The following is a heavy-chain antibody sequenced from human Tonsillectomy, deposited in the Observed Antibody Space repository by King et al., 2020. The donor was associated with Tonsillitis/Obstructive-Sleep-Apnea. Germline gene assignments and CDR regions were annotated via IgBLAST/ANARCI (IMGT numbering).Heavy chain of an antibody. CDR2: IRSKAYGGTT. CDR3: SRAFNDYGDYVWGYYFDY. V-gene: IGHV3-49*05. Sequence: VQLVESGGGLVKPGRSLRLSCTASGFFFGDYAMSWLRQAPGKGLEWVGFIRSKAYGGTTEYAASVKGRFTISRDDSRSIAYLQMNSLQTEDTAVYYCSRAFNDYGDYVWGYYFDYWGQGTLVTVSS. CDR1: GFFFGDYA. D-gene: IGHD4-17*01. J-gene: IGHJ4*02.